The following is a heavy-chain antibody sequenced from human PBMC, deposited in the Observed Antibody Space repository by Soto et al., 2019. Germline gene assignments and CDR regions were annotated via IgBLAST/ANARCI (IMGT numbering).Heavy chain of an antibody. Sequence: PGESLKISCQGFGYSFTSFWIGWVRQMPGKCLEWMGIINPVDSDTRYSPSFQGQVTISVDKSITTAYLQWSSLKASDTAMYYCARGFCRPPSTHNFAYWGRGTLVIVSS. V-gene: IGHV5-51*01. CDR3: ARGFCRPPSTHNFAY. D-gene: IGHD2-21*01. CDR1: GYSFTSFW. J-gene: IGHJ4*02. CDR2: INPVDSDT.